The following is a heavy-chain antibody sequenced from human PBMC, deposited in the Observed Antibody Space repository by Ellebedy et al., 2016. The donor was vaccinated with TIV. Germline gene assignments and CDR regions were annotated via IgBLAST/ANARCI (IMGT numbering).Heavy chain of an antibody. CDR3: AREYSLHNWFDP. CDR1: GGTFGSDA. CDR2: NFPIFDSA. D-gene: IGHD4-11*01. Sequence: AASVKVSCKASGGTFGSDAITWVRQAPGQGLEWMGGNFPIFDSATYEQQFQGRVTITADKSTNTAYMELRGLSFEDTAVYYCAREYSLHNWFDPWGQGTLVTVSS. J-gene: IGHJ5*02. V-gene: IGHV1-69*06.